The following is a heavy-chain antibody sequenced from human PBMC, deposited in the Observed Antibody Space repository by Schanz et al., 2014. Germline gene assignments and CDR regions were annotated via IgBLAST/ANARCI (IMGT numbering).Heavy chain of an antibody. Sequence: QVQLVQSGGEVKKPGASVKVSCKASGYTFRHYGISWLRQAPGQGLEWMGYISGYNGQTKYAQKFQDRVIMTTDEDATTAYLEVRSLRSDDTAIYYCARDPIISDAFDLWGQGTVVTVSS. CDR1: GYTFRHYG. J-gene: IGHJ3*01. V-gene: IGHV1-18*04. CDR2: ISGYNGQT. CDR3: ARDPIISDAFDL.